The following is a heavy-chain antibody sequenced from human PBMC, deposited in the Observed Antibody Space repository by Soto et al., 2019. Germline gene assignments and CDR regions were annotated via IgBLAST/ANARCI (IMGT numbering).Heavy chain of an antibody. Sequence: QVQLVQSGAEVKKPGASVKVSCKASGYTFTGYYMHWVRQAPGQGLEWMGWINPNSGGTNYAQKFQGRVTMTRDTSISTAYMELSRLRSDDTAVYYCAISFPDFVVVVAQSNWFDPWGQGTLVTVSS. CDR1: GYTFTGYY. V-gene: IGHV1-2*02. CDR3: AISFPDFVVVVAQSNWFDP. D-gene: IGHD2-15*01. J-gene: IGHJ5*02. CDR2: INPNSGGT.